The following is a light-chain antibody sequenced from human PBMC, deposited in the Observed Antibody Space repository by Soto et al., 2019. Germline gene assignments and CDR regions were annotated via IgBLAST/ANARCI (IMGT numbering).Light chain of an antibody. CDR1: QSVSSNY. J-gene: IGKJ4*01. CDR2: GAS. CDR3: QQYGGSPRVT. Sequence: EIVLTQSPGTLSLSPGERATLSCRASQSVSSNYLAWYQQKPGQAPRLLIYGASSRATGIPDRFSGSGSGTDFPLTISRLEPEEFAVYYCQQYGGSPRVTFGGGTKVEIK. V-gene: IGKV3-20*01.